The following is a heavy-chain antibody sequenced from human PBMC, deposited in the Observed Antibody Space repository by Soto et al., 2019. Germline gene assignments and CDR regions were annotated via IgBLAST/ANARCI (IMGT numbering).Heavy chain of an antibody. CDR3: ARVSAGWGENWFDP. D-gene: IGHD3-16*01. Sequence: ASETLSLTCTVSGGSSSSDYRSWIRQPAGKGLEWIGRIYTRWSTNYNPSLKRRFTMSVETYKNQLSLKMSSVTAEDTAVSYCARVSAGWGENWFDPWGQGTLVTVS. V-gene: IGHV4-4*07. CDR2: IYTRWST. J-gene: IGHJ5*02. CDR1: GGSSSSDY.